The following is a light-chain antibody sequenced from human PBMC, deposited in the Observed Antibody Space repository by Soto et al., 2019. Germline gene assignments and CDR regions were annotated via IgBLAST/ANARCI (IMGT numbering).Light chain of an antibody. V-gene: IGLV2-11*01. CDR2: EVS. Sequence: QSALTQPRSVSGSPGQSVTISCTGTSSDVGDYNYVSWYQQHPGKAPKFIIYEVSKRPSGVPDRFSGSKSGNTASLTISGIQAEDEADYYCCSYAGTSPVVFGGGTKVTVL. CDR1: SSDVGDYNY. J-gene: IGLJ2*01. CDR3: CSYAGTSPVV.